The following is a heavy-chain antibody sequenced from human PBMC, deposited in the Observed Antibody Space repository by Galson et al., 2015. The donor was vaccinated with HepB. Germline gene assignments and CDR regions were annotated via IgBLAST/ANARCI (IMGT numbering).Heavy chain of an antibody. Sequence: SLRLSCAASGFAFSNYAINWVRQAPGKGLEWVSGISGSGAYTAYADSVKGRFTISRDNSKNTLNLQMNSLRAEDMAVYYCAKGKLSAEARTGLYGMDVWGQGTTVTVSS. V-gene: IGHV3-23*01. CDR3: AKGKLSAEARTGLYGMDV. CDR2: ISGSGAYT. D-gene: IGHD6-6*01. J-gene: IGHJ6*02. CDR1: GFAFSNYA.